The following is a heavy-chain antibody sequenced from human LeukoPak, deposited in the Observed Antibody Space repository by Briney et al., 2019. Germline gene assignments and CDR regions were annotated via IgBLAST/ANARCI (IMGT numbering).Heavy chain of an antibody. V-gene: IGHV3-53*04. CDR3: ARVDTVMAYYFDL. Sequence: QPGGSLRLSCAASGFTVSTNCMTWVGQAPGKGLEWVSTIYSGGTTYYADSVMGRFTISRHNSRNTLYLQMNSLRAEDTAVYYCARVDTVMAYYFDLWGQGTLVTVSS. CDR2: IYSGGTT. J-gene: IGHJ4*02. CDR1: GFTVSTNC. D-gene: IGHD5-18*01.